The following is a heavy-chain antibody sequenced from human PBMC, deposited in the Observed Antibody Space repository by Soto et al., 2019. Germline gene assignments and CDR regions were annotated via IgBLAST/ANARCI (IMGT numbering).Heavy chain of an antibody. J-gene: IGHJ5*02. D-gene: IGHD3-10*01. Sequence: HLVQSGPQVKKPGASVSVSCKTSGDTFTNFGLSWVRQAPGQGLEWMGWIATYNSNRNYAQKFQGRLTLTTDTSTSTACMELKSLTYDDTAVYYCARVVRGVVNWFDPWGQGTLVTVSS. V-gene: IGHV1-18*01. CDR1: GDTFTNFG. CDR3: ARVVRGVVNWFDP. CDR2: IATYNSNR.